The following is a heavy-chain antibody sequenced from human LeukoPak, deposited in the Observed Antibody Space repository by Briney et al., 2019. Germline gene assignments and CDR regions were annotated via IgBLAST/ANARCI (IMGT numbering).Heavy chain of an antibody. D-gene: IGHD7-27*01. CDR2: INHNGNVN. Sequence: GGSLRLSCAASGFTFSSYWMNWARQAPGKGLEWVASINHNGNVNYYVDSVKGRFTNSRDNSKNTLYLQMNSLRAEDTAVYYCAKAGPGNWVYNWFDPWGQGTLVTVSS. J-gene: IGHJ5*02. CDR3: AKAGPGNWVYNWFDP. V-gene: IGHV3-7*03. CDR1: GFTFSSYW.